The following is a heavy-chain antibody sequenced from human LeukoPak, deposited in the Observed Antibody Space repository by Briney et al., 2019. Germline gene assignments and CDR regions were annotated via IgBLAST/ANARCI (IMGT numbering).Heavy chain of an antibody. V-gene: IGHV4-39*07. J-gene: IGHJ4*02. CDR2: IYYSGST. Sequence: SETLSLTCTVSGGSISSSSYYWGWIRQPPGKGLEWIGSIYYSGSTYYNPSLKSRVTISVDTSKNQFSLKLSSVTAADAAVYYCARAGTRSYWGQGTLVTVSS. CDR3: ARAGTRSY. CDR1: GGSISSSSYY. D-gene: IGHD1-7*01.